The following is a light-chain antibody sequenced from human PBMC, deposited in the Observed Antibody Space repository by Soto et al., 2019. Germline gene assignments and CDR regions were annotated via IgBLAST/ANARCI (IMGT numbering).Light chain of an antibody. CDR2: DAS. Sequence: DIQMTQSPSTLSASVGDRVTITCRASQSISSWLAWYQQKPGKAPKLLIYDASSLESGVPSRFSGSGSGTDFTLTISSLQPDDFATYYCQQYNSPGWTFGQGTKVEIK. V-gene: IGKV1-5*01. J-gene: IGKJ1*01. CDR1: QSISSW. CDR3: QQYNSPGWT.